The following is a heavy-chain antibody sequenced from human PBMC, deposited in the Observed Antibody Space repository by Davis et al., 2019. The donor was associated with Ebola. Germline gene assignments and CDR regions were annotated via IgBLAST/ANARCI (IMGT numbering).Heavy chain of an antibody. Sequence: ASVKVSCKASGYTFTGYYMHWVRQAPGQGLEWMGWINPNNGGTNYAQKFQGRVTMTRDTSISTAYMELSRLRSDDTAVYYCARDRPAAIRSVNWFDPWGQGTLVTVSS. J-gene: IGHJ5*02. V-gene: IGHV1-2*02. CDR2: INPNNGGT. D-gene: IGHD2-2*02. CDR3: ARDRPAAIRSVNWFDP. CDR1: GYTFTGYY.